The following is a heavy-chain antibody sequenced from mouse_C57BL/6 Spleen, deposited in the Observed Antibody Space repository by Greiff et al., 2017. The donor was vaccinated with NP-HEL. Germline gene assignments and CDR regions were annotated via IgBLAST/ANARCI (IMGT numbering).Heavy chain of an antibody. Sequence: EVQLVESGGGLVKPGGSLTLSCAASGFTFSSYAMSWVRQTPEKRLEWVATISDGGSYTYYPDNVKGRFTISRDNAKNNLYLQMSHLKSEDTAMYYCARDRPITTDPLYAMDYWGQGTSVTVSS. CDR2: ISDGGSYT. D-gene: IGHD1-1*01. CDR1: GFTFSSYA. J-gene: IGHJ4*01. V-gene: IGHV5-4*01. CDR3: ARDRPITTDPLYAMDY.